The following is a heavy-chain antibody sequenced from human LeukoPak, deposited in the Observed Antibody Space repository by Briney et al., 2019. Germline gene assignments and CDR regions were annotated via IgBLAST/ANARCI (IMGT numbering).Heavy chain of an antibody. CDR1: GFTFSTYA. Sequence: PGGSLRLSCIASGFTFSTYAMHWVRQAPGKGLEWVALISYDGSNKYYADSAKGRFTSSRDNSKNTLYLQMNSLRAEDTAVYYCARPYYYSSGSLPYWGQGTLVTVSS. CDR2: ISYDGSNK. D-gene: IGHD3-10*01. CDR3: ARPYYYSSGSLPY. J-gene: IGHJ4*02. V-gene: IGHV3-30*04.